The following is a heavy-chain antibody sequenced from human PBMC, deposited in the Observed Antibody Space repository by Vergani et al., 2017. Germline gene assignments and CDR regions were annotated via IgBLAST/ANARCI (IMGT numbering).Heavy chain of an antibody. V-gene: IGHV3-30*02. J-gene: IGHJ3*02. CDR3: AKVGRSEVAGTFGAFDI. Sequence: VQLVESGGGLVQPGGSLRLSCAASGFTFSSYGMHWVRQAPGKGLEWVAFIRYDGSNKYYADSVKGRFTISRDNSKNTLFLHMNSLRPEDTAVYYCAKVGRSEVAGTFGAFDIWGQGTMVTVSS. D-gene: IGHD6-19*01. CDR2: IRYDGSNK. CDR1: GFTFSSYG.